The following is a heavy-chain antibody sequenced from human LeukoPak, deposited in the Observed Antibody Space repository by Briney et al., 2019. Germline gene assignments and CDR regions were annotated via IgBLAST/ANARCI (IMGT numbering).Heavy chain of an antibody. D-gene: IGHD5-12*01. CDR3: ARVALDRRVDYYYGMDV. J-gene: IGHJ6*02. V-gene: IGHV1-69*13. Sequence: RASVTVSCKASGGTFSSYAISWVRQAPGQGLEWMGGIIPIFGTANYAQKFQGRVTITADESTSTAYMELSSLRSEDTAVYYCARVALDRRVDYYYGMDVWGQGTTVTVSS. CDR2: IIPIFGTA. CDR1: GGTFSSYA.